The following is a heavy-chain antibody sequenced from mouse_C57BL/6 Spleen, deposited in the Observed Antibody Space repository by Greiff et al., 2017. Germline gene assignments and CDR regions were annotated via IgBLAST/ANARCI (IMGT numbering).Heavy chain of an antibody. D-gene: IGHD1-1*02. J-gene: IGHJ4*01. CDR2: IYPRSGNT. V-gene: IGHV1-81*01. CDR1: GYTFTSYG. CDR3: ARTGGSEYYAVGY. Sequence: VQLQQSGAELARPGASVKLSCKASGYTFTSYGISWVKQRTGQGLEWIGEIYPRSGNTYYNEKFKGKATLTADKSSSTAYMELRSLTSEDSAVYFCARTGGSEYYAVGYRGKGTSVTVAS.